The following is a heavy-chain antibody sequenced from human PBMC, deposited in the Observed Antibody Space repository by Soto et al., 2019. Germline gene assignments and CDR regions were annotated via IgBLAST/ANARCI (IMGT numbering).Heavy chain of an antibody. CDR2: ISGSGGST. CDR1: GFTFSSYA. CDR3: AKDSRSGIFGVVEHYWYFDL. Sequence: EVQLLESGGGLIQPGGSLRLSCAASGFTFSSYAMSWVRQAPGKGLEWVSAISGSGGSTYYADSVKGRFTISRDNSKNTLYLQMNSLRAEDTAVYYCAKDSRSGIFGVVEHYWYFDLWGRGTLATVSS. V-gene: IGHV3-23*01. D-gene: IGHD3-3*01. J-gene: IGHJ2*01.